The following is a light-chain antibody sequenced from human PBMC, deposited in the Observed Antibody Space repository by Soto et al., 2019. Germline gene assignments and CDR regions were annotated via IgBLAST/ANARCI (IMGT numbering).Light chain of an antibody. Sequence: DVQVTQSPASLSASVGDRVHISCRTSRGIYKYLAWYQQKSGQIPKLLINAASSLQSGVPSRFSGSGSGTDFTRSISSLQPEDVATYYCQKYDSAPRTFGQGTKVEIK. CDR2: AAS. CDR1: RGIYKY. V-gene: IGKV1-27*01. CDR3: QKYDSAPRT. J-gene: IGKJ1*01.